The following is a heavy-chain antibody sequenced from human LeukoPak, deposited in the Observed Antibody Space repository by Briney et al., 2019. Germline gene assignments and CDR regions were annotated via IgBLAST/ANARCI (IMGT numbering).Heavy chain of an antibody. CDR3: ARNKWLDY. CDR2: IYSDNT. J-gene: IGHJ4*02. V-gene: IGHV3-66*01. D-gene: IGHD2-8*01. Sequence: GGSLRLSCTVSGFTVSTNSMSWVRQAPGKGLEWVSFIYSDNTHYSDSVKGRFTISRDNAKNSLYLQMNSLRAEDTAVYYCARNKWLDYWGQGNLVTVSS. CDR1: GFTVSTNS.